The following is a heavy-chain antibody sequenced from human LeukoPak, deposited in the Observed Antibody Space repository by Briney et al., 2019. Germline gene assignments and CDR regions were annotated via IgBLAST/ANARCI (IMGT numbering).Heavy chain of an antibody. CDR2: IYSGGST. J-gene: IGHJ6*03. CDR3: AAAARDYYYYYYMDV. Sequence: GGSLRLSCAASGFTFSSYAMSWVRQAPGKGLEWVSLIYSGGSTYYADSVKGRFTISRDNSKNTLYLQMNSLRAEDTAVYYCAAAARDYYYYYYMDVWGKGTTVTISS. D-gene: IGHD2-2*01. CDR1: GFTFSSYA. V-gene: IGHV3-66*02.